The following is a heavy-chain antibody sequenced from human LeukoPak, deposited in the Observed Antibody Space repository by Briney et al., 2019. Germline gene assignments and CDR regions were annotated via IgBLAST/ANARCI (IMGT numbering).Heavy chain of an antibody. Sequence: ASVRVSCKASGYTFTSYGISWVRQAPGQGLEWMGWISAYNGNTNYAQKLQGRVTMTTDTSTSTAYMELRSLRSDDTAVYYCAREYSSGWYLRRSAFDIWGQGTMVTVSS. J-gene: IGHJ3*02. V-gene: IGHV1-18*01. CDR1: GYTFTSYG. CDR2: ISAYNGNT. CDR3: AREYSSGWYLRRSAFDI. D-gene: IGHD6-19*01.